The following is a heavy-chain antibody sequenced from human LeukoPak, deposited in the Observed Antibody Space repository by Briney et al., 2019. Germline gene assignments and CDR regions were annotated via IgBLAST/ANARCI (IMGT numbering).Heavy chain of an antibody. D-gene: IGHD1-26*01. J-gene: IGHJ4*02. CDR2: IKSKTDGGTT. V-gene: IGHV3-15*01. Sequence: PGGSLRLSCAASGFTFSNAWMSWVRQAPGKGLEWVGRIKSKTDGGTTDYAAPVKGRFTISRDDSRDTLYLQMNSLKTEDTAVYYCTTESLIVGSPDYFDYWGQGTLVTVSS. CDR3: TTESLIVGSPDYFDY. CDR1: GFTFSNAW.